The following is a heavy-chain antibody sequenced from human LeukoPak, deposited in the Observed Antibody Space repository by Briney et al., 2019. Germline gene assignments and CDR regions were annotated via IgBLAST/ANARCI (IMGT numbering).Heavy chain of an antibody. J-gene: IGHJ4*02. D-gene: IGHD3-22*01. CDR3: AKDQSDSSGYWFDY. Sequence: PSEALSLTCTVSGGSISSYYWSWIRQPAGKGLEWIGRIYTSGSTNYNPSLKSRVTMSVDTSKNQFSLKLSSVTAADTAVYYCAKDQSDSSGYWFDYWGQGTLVTVSS. CDR1: GGSISSYY. CDR2: IYTSGST. V-gene: IGHV4-4*07.